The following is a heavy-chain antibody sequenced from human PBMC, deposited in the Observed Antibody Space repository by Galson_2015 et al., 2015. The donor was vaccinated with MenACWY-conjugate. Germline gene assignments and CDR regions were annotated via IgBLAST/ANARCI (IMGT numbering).Heavy chain of an antibody. D-gene: IGHD6-6*01. Sequence: QSGAEVKQPGESLKISCTTSGSSFTSYWIVCVRQLPGKGLELLGTMYPGDSDSRSSPPFPGPVTMSAGQSINTAYLQWASLKSSDSAIYYCARRSARSHFDHWGQGTLVTVSS. CDR1: GSSFTSYW. CDR2: MYPGDSDS. J-gene: IGHJ4*02. CDR3: ARRSARSHFDH. V-gene: IGHV5-51*03.